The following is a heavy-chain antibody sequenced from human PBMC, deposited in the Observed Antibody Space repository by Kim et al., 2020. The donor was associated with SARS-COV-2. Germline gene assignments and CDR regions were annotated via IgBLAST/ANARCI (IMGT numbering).Heavy chain of an antibody. Sequence: SETLSLTCTVSGGSISSSSYYWGWIRQPPGKGLEWIGSIYYSGSTYYNPSLKSRVTISVDTSKNQFSLKLSSVTAADTAVYYCARHVAVGTDFYGVVVPAAIGYYYYYYMDVWGKGTTVTVSS. D-gene: IGHD2-2*02. V-gene: IGHV4-39*01. CDR3: ARHVAVGTDFYGVVVPAAIGYYYYYYMDV. CDR2: IYYSGST. J-gene: IGHJ6*03. CDR1: GGSISSSSYY.